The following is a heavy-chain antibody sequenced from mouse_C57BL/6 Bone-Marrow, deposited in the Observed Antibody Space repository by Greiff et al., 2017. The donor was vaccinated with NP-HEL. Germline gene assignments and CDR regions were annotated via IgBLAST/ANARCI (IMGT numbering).Heavy chain of an antibody. CDR1: GFTFSDYG. CDR3: ARGAMDY. CDR2: ISSGSSTI. J-gene: IGHJ4*01. V-gene: IGHV5-17*01. Sequence: DVMLVESGGGLVKPGGSLKLSCAASGFTFSDYGMHWVRQAPEKGLEWVAYISSGSSTIYYADTVKGRFTISRDNAKNTLFLQMTSLRSEDAAMYYCARGAMDYWGQGTSVTVSS.